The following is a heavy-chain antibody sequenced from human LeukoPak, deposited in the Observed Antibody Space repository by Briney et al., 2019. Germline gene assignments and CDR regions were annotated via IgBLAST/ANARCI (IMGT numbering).Heavy chain of an antibody. CDR2: VSPYNVNT. CDR1: GYTFTSNA. V-gene: IGHV1-18*01. CDR3: ARARGGYVDY. J-gene: IGHJ4*02. D-gene: IGHD2-15*01. Sequence: ASVKVSCKASGYTFTSNAISWVRQAPGQGLEWMGWVSPYNVNTNYAQRLQGRVTMTTDTSTSTAYMVLRSLRSDDTAVYYCARARGGYVDYWGQGTLVTVSS.